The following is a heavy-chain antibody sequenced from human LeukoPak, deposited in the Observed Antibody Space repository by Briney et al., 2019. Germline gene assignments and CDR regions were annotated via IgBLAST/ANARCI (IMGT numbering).Heavy chain of an antibody. V-gene: IGHV3-15*01. CDR2: IKSKTDGGTT. CDR1: GFTFSSYA. CDR3: SRGGANSPFDY. D-gene: IGHD1-1*01. J-gene: IGHJ4*02. Sequence: GGSLRLSCAASGFTFSSYAMSWVRQAPGKGLEWVGRIKSKTDGGTTDYAAPVKGRFTISRDDSKSIAYLQMNSLKTEDTAVYYCSRGGANSPFDYWGQGTLVTVSS.